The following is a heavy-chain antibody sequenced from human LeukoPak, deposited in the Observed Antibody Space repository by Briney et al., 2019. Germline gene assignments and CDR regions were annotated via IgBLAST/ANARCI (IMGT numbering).Heavy chain of an antibody. D-gene: IGHD6-19*01. V-gene: IGHV4-39*02. J-gene: IGHJ4*02. CDR1: GGSISSSSYY. CDR3: ARDQGSGWYRYYFDY. CDR2: IYYSGST. Sequence: SETLSLTCTVSGGSISSSSYYWGWIRQPPGKGLEWIGNIYYSGSTHYNPSLKSRVTISVDTSKNQFSLKLSSVTAADTAVYYCARDQGSGWYRYYFDYWGQGTLVTVSS.